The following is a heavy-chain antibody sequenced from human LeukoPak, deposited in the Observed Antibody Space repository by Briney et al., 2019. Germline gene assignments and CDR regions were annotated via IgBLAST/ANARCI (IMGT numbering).Heavy chain of an antibody. CDR1: GGTFSTYA. V-gene: IGHV1-69*06. CDR3: VRSLIDYGGSYDAFDI. J-gene: IGHJ3*02. D-gene: IGHD4-23*01. Sequence: SVKVSCKASGGTFSTYAISWVRQAPGQGLEWMGGIIPIFGTTHYAQRFQVRVTITADKSTSTAYMDLSSLRSEDTAVYYCVRSLIDYGGSYDAFDIWGQGTMVTVSS. CDR2: IIPIFGTT.